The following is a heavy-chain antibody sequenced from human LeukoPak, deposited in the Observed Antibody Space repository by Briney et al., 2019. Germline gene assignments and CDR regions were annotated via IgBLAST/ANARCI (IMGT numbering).Heavy chain of an antibody. J-gene: IGHJ5*02. CDR1: GFSFSDSA. CDR2: SRSKANSYAT. D-gene: IGHD3-22*01. CDR3: TRRSRDDSSGYYST. Sequence: GGSLRLSCAASGFSFSDSAMHWVRQASGKGLEWVGRSRSKANSYATAYAASVKGRFTISRDEPKNTAYLLMDRLKTEDTAVYYCTRRSRDDSSGYYSTWGQGTLVTVSS. V-gene: IGHV3-73*01.